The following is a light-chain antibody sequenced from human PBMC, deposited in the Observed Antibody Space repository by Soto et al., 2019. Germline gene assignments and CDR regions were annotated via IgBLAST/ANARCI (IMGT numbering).Light chain of an antibody. CDR2: DAS. Sequence: DIVLTQSPATLSLSPGERVTLSCRASQSVSNYLAWYQQKPGQAPRLLIYDASKRATGIPARFSGSGTGTDFTVTISSLEPEDSAVYFCQQCSSWPLTFGGVTTVQLK. V-gene: IGKV3-11*01. J-gene: IGKJ4*01. CDR3: QQCSSWPLT. CDR1: QSVSNY.